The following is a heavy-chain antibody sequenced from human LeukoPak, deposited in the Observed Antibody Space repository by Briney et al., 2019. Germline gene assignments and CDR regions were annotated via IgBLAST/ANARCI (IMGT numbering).Heavy chain of an antibody. CDR2: IRSKAYGGTT. D-gene: IGHD3-22*01. CDR1: GFTFGDYA. CDR3: TRDGEVGYYDSSGYFDY. Sequence: RSLRLSCTTSGFTFGDYAMTWFRQAPGKGLEWVGFIRSKAYGGTTEYAASVKGRFTISRDDSEGIAYLQMNGLKTEDTAVYYCTRDGEVGYYDSSGYFDYWGQGTLVTVSS. V-gene: IGHV3-49*03. J-gene: IGHJ4*02.